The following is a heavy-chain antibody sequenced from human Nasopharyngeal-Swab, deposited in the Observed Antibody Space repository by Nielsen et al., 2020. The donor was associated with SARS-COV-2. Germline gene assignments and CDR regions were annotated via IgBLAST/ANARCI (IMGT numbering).Heavy chain of an antibody. D-gene: IGHD3-10*01. Sequence: GGSLRLSCAASGFTFSSYAMTWVRQAPGKGLEWVSVVTGSGYGTDYADSVKGRFTISRDNATNTLYLQMNSLRAEDTAVYYCARKDVFAYGVDAFDIWGQGTMVTVSS. CDR3: ARKDVFAYGVDAFDI. CDR2: VTGSGYGT. J-gene: IGHJ3*02. CDR1: GFTFSSYA. V-gene: IGHV3-23*01.